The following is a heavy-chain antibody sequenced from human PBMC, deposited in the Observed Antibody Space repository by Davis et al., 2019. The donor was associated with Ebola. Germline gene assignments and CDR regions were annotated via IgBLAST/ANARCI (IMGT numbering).Heavy chain of an antibody. J-gene: IGHJ4*02. D-gene: IGHD5-18*01. CDR3: VKDLGYSYGLEGYFDY. Sequence: GESLKISCSASGFTFSSYAMHWVRQAPGKGLEYVSAISTNGGSTLYADSVKGRFTISRDNSKNTLYLQMNSLRLEDTAFYYCVKDLGYSYGLEGYFDYWGQGTLVTVSS. CDR2: ISTNGGST. CDR1: GFTFSSYA. V-gene: IGHV3-64D*06.